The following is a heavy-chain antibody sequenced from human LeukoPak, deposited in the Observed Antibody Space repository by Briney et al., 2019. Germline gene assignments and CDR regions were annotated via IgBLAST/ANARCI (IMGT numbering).Heavy chain of an antibody. D-gene: IGHD6-13*01. V-gene: IGHV3-30*02. CDR1: GFTFRSYG. CDR2: IWYGGSNK. J-gene: IGHJ4*02. CDR3: AKDAVPHTNTLSSSWFDY. Sequence: GGSLRLSCAASGFTFRSYGMHWVRQAPGKGLEWVAVIWYGGSNKYYADSVKGRFTISRDNSKNTLYLQMNSLRAEDTAVYYCAKDAVPHTNTLSSSWFDYWGQGTLVTVSS.